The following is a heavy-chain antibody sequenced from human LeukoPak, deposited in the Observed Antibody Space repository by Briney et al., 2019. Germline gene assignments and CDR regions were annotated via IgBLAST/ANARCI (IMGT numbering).Heavy chain of an antibody. Sequence: GGSLRLSCAASGFTFSTYGMHWVRQAPGKGLEWVAVISSDGSDKYYTDSVKGRFTISRDHSKNTLYLQMKSLRAEDTAVYYCARELEIAVAGTLGYWGQGTLVTVSS. V-gene: IGHV3-30*03. J-gene: IGHJ4*02. CDR1: GFTFSTYG. CDR3: ARELEIAVAGTLGY. D-gene: IGHD6-19*01. CDR2: ISSDGSDK.